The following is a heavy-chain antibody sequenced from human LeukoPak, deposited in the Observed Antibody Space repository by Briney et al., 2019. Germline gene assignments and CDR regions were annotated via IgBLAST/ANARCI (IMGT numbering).Heavy chain of an antibody. V-gene: IGHV3-66*01. CDR1: AFSVGSNF. CDR2: IYTGGST. D-gene: IGHD3-10*01. J-gene: IGHJ4*02. Sequence: GGSLRLSCVDSAFSVGSNFMSWVRQAPGKGLEWVSVIYTGGSTYSADSVKGRFTISRDYSENTVYLQMNSLRAEDTAVYYCARAAEYYYGSGSSNWGQGTLVTVSS. CDR3: ARAAEYYYGSGSSN.